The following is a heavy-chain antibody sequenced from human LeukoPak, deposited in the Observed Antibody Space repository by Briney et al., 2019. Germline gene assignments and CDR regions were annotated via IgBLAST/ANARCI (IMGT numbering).Heavy chain of an antibody. V-gene: IGHV1-69*13. CDR1: GGTFSSYA. CDR3: ARDAYSYGPLYYFDY. J-gene: IGHJ4*02. D-gene: IGHD5-18*01. Sequence: ASVKVSCKASGGTFSSYAISWVRQAPGQGLEWMGGIIPIFGTANYAQKFQGRVTITADESTSTAYMELSSLRSEDTAVYYCARDAYSYGPLYYFDYWGQGTLVTVSS. CDR2: IIPIFGTA.